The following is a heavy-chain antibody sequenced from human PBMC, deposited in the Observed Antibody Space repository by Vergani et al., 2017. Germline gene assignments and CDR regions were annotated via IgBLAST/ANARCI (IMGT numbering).Heavy chain of an antibody. CDR1: GDSIISRSYY. CDR2: IYNSGNG. Sequence: QMQLQESGPGLVKASETLSLTCTVSGDSIISRSYYWGWIRQPPGKGLEWIGSIYNSGNGDSSSSLKSRVTISAETSKNQFFLRLTSVTAADTAVYYCASGKYYSDSTSHFRGRYFDVWGRGTLVTVPS. CDR3: ASGKYYSDSTSHFRGRYFDV. D-gene: IGHD3-16*01. V-gene: IGHV4-39*01. J-gene: IGHJ2*01.